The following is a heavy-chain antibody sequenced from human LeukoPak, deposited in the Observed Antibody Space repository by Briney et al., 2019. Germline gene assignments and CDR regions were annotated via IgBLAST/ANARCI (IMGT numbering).Heavy chain of an antibody. CDR3: AKSPTVLRYFDWHDAFDI. J-gene: IGHJ3*02. V-gene: IGHV3-30*18. D-gene: IGHD3-9*01. CDR2: ISYDGSNK. CDR1: GFTFSSYG. Sequence: GGSLRLSCAASGFTFSSYGMHWVRQAPGKGLEWVAVISYDGSNKYYADSVKGRFTISRDNSKNTLYLQMNSLRAEDTAIYYCAKSPTVLRYFDWHDAFDIWGQGTMVTVSS.